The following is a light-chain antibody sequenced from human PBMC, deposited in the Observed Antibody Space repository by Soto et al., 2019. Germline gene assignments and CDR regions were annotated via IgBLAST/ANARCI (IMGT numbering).Light chain of an antibody. V-gene: IGKV3-11*01. CDR2: DAS. Sequence: EIVLTQSPATLSLSQGEIATLSCRASHSGSSYLAWYQQKPGQAPRLLIYDASNSSTGIPARFSGSGSGTDFTLTISSLEPEDFAVYYCQQRSNWFLTFGGGTKVEIK. CDR1: HSGSSY. J-gene: IGKJ4*01. CDR3: QQRSNWFLT.